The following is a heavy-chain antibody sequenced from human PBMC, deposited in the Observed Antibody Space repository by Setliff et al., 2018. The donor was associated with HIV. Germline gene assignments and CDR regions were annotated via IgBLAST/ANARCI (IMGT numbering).Heavy chain of an antibody. CDR2: ITSDSTTM. CDR1: GFTFSSYS. Sequence: GGSLRLSCAASGFTFSSYSMNWVRQAPGKGLEWVSYITSDSTTMYYADSVKGRVTVSRDNAKNSLHLQMNSLRAEDTAVYYCARDVCSGAYCYAYYYYGMDVWGQGTMVTVSS. CDR3: ARDVCSGAYCYAYYYYGMDV. V-gene: IGHV3-48*01. J-gene: IGHJ6*02. D-gene: IGHD2-15*01.